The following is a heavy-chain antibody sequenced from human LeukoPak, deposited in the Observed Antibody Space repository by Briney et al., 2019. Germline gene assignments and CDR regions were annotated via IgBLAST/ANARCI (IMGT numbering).Heavy chain of an antibody. D-gene: IGHD3-3*01. J-gene: IGHJ4*02. CDR3: ARGITIFGVAYDY. Sequence: PTETLSLTCTVSGGSISSYYGSWIRQPAGKGLEWIGRIYTSGSTNYNPSLKSRVTISVDQSKNQFSLKLSSVTAADTAVYYCARGITIFGVAYDYWGQGTLVTVSS. V-gene: IGHV4-4*07. CDR1: GGSISSYY. CDR2: IYTSGST.